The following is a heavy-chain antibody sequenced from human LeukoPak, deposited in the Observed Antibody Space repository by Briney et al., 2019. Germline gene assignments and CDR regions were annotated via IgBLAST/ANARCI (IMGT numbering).Heavy chain of an antibody. CDR3: ARGFFYGGNSHAFDF. D-gene: IGHD4-23*01. CDR1: GGSISSSNG. Sequence: NPSETLSLTCAVSGGSISSSNGWSWVRQPPGKGLVWIGEIYHSGSTNYNPSLKSRVTISVDKSKNQFSLKLSSVTAADTAVYYCARGFFYGGNSHAFDFWGQGTMVTVSS. CDR2: IYHSGST. V-gene: IGHV4-4*02. J-gene: IGHJ3*01.